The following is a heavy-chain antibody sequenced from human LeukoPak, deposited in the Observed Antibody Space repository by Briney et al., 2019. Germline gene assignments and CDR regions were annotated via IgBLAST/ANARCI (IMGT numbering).Heavy chain of an antibody. J-gene: IGHJ4*02. CDR3: ARDPLFNWNYVNDY. CDR1: GFTFSDYY. CDR2: ISGRYNTI. Sequence: GGSLRLSCAASGFTFSDYYMAWIRRAPGQGLEWVSYISGRYNTIYYADSVRGRFTVSRDNAKNSLYLQMNSLRAEDTAIYYCARDPLFNWNYVNDYWGQGTLVTVSS. V-gene: IGHV3-11*01. D-gene: IGHD1-7*01.